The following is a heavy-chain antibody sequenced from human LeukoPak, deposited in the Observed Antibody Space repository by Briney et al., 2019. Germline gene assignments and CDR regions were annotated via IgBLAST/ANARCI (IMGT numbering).Heavy chain of an antibody. CDR2: IYHSGST. V-gene: IGHV4-30-2*01. J-gene: IGHJ4*02. D-gene: IGHD3-10*01. CDR3: ARGVRDDITPFDY. Sequence: SETLSLTCAVSGGSISSGGYSWSWIRQPPGKGLEWIGYIYHSGSTYYHPSLKSRVTISVDRSKNQFSLKLSSVTAADTAVYYCARGVRDDITPFDYWGQGTLVTVSS. CDR1: GGSISSGGYS.